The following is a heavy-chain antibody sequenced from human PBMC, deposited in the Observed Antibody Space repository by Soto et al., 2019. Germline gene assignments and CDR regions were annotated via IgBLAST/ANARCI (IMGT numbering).Heavy chain of an antibody. CDR3: ARVPGDFWSGYYSWFDP. CDR1: GGSISSSSYY. Sequence: PSETLSLTYTVAGGSISSSSYYWGRIRKPPGKGLEWIGSIYHSGSTYYNPSLKSRVTISVDRSKNQFSLKMSSVTAADTAVYYCARVPGDFWSGYYSWFDPWGQGTLVTVSS. V-gene: IGHV4-39*07. CDR2: IYHSGST. J-gene: IGHJ5*02. D-gene: IGHD3-3*01.